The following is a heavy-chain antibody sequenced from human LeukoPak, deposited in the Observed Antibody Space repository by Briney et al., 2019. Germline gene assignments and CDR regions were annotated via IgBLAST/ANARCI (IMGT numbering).Heavy chain of an antibody. CDR3: ARGSSGSYDGYYYYGMDV. V-gene: IGHV1-2*04. Sequence: GASVKVSCKASGYTFTGYYMHWARQAPGQGLEWMGWINPNSGGTNYAQKFQGWVTMTRDTSISTAYMELSRLRSDDTAVYYCARGSSGSYDGYYYYGMDVWGQGTTVTVSS. CDR2: INPNSGGT. J-gene: IGHJ6*02. CDR1: GYTFTGYY. D-gene: IGHD3-10*01.